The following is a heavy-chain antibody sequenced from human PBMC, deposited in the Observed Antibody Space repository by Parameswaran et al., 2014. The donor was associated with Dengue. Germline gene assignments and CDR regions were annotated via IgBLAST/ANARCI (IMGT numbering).Heavy chain of an antibody. V-gene: IGHV3-23*01. CDR2: ISGSGGST. J-gene: IGHJ6*02. D-gene: IGHD2-8*01. CDR3: AKDQSENGVLMVYAPTKNNYYYYYGMDV. Sequence: RWIRPAPGKGVEWVSAISGSGGSTYYADSVKGRFTISRDNSKNTLYLQMNSLRAEDTAVYYCAKDQSENGVLMVYAPTKNNYYYYYGMDVWGQGTTVTVSS.